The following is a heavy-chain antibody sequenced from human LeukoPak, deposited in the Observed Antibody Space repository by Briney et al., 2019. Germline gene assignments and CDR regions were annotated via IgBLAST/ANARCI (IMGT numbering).Heavy chain of an antibody. CDR3: ARDPLPIFRCGMDV. J-gene: IGHJ6*02. D-gene: IGHD3-3*02. CDR1: GGTFSSYA. CDR2: IIPIFGTA. Sequence: ASVKVSCKASGGTFSSYAISWVRQAPGQGLEWMGGIIPIFGTANYAQKFQGRVTITADESTSTAYMELSSLRSEDTAVYYCARDPLPIFRCGMDVWGQGTTVTVSS. V-gene: IGHV1-69*13.